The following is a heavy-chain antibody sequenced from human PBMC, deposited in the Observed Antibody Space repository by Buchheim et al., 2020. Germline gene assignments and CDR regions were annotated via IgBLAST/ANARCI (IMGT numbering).Heavy chain of an antibody. D-gene: IGHD3-10*01. CDR2: ISYDGSNK. J-gene: IGHJ6*02. CDR3: AKDGGSGSYWVYYYYGMDV. V-gene: IGHV3-30*18. CDR1: GFTFSSYG. Sequence: QVQLVESGGGVVQPGRSLRLSCAASGFTFSSYGMHWVRQAPGKGLEWVAVISYDGSNKYYADSVKGRFTIYRDNSKNTLYLQMNSLRAEDTAVYYCAKDGGSGSYWVYYYYGMDVWGQGTT.